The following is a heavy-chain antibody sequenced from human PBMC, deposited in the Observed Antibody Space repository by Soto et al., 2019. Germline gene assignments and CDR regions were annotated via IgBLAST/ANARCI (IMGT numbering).Heavy chain of an antibody. V-gene: IGHV4-39*01. CDR1: GGSISSSSYY. CDR2: IYYSGST. Sequence: SETLSLTCTVSGGSISSSSYYWGWIRQPPGKGLEWIGSIYYSGSTYYNPSLKSRVTISVDTSKNQFSLKLSSVTAADTAVYYCARLRMDIVATIPRWFVPWGQGTLVTVSS. D-gene: IGHD5-12*01. CDR3: ARLRMDIVATIPRWFVP. J-gene: IGHJ5*02.